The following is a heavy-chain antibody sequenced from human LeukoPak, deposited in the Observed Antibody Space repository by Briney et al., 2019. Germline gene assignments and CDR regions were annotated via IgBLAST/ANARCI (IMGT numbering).Heavy chain of an antibody. CDR1: GGSFSSYY. J-gene: IGHJ4*02. V-gene: IGHV4-59*01. CDR3: ARGVWYFDY. CDR2: IYYSGSN. D-gene: IGHD6-13*01. Sequence: SETLSLTCTVSGGSFSSYYWSWIRQPPGKGLEWIGYIYYSGSNNYNPSLKSRVTISVDTSKNHIALKQSSVTAADSAVYYCARGVWYFDYWGQGTLVTVSS.